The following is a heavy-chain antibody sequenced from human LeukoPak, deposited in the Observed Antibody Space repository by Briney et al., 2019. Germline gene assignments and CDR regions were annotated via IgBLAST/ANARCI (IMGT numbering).Heavy chain of an antibody. CDR3: ARAERADYYYGMDV. J-gene: IGHJ6*02. CDR2: IGTAGDT. D-gene: IGHD1-1*01. CDR1: GFTFSSYD. V-gene: IGHV3-13*01. Sequence: PGGSLRLSCAASGFTFSSYDMHWVRQATGKGLEWVSAIGTAGDTYYPGSVKGRFTISRENAKNSLYLQMNSLRAGDTAVYYCARAERADYYYGMDVWGQGTTVTVSS.